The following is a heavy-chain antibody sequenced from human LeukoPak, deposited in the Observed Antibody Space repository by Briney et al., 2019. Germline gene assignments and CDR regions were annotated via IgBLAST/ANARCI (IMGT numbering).Heavy chain of an antibody. Sequence: GGSLRLSCAASGFIFSGYSMNWVRQAPGKGLEWVSVIYSGGSTYYADSVKGRFTISRDNSRNTLYLQMNSLRADDTAVYYCANGGSSSWYVGVYWGQGTLVTVSS. CDR1: GFIFSGYS. CDR3: ANGGSSSWYVGVY. CDR2: IYSGGST. D-gene: IGHD6-13*01. J-gene: IGHJ4*02. V-gene: IGHV3-66*02.